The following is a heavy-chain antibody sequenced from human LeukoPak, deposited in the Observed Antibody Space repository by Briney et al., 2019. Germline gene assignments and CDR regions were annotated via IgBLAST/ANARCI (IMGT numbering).Heavy chain of an antibody. D-gene: IGHD2/OR15-2a*01. V-gene: IGHV3-7*01. CDR2: IKQDGSEK. J-gene: IGHJ3*02. CDR1: GFTFSSYW. Sequence: PGGSLRLSCAASGFTFSSYWMSWVRQAPGKGLEWVANIKQDGSEKYYVDSVKGRFTISRDNAKNSLYLQMNSLRAEDTAVYYCVRGHQSTTYDAFDIWGQGTMVTVSS. CDR3: VRGHQSTTYDAFDI.